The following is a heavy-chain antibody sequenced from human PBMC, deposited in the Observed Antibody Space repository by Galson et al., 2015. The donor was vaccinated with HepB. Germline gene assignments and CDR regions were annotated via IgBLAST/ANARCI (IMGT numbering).Heavy chain of an antibody. V-gene: IGHV5-51*01. D-gene: IGHD1-26*01. CDR2: IYPGDADT. CDR1: GYTIPNYW. CDR3: ASGSGSYYGSFDY. J-gene: IGHJ4*02. Sequence: QSGAAVKKPGESATISSGGLGYTIPNYWICWVRHMPGKGLEWMGIIYPGDADTRYSPSVLGQGTISADKSNSAASLQWVSLKASDTAMYYCASGSGSYYGSFDYWGQGTLVTVSS.